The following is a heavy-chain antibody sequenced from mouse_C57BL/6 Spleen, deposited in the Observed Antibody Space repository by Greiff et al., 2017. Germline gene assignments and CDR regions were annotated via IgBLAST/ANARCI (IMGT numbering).Heavy chain of an antibody. CDR1: GFNIKDDY. CDR3: TTNYYCSSYYFDY. V-gene: IGHV14-4*01. D-gene: IGHD1-1*01. CDR2: IDPENGDA. J-gene: IGHJ2*01. Sequence: VQLQQSGAELVRPGASVKLSCTASGFNIKDDYMHWVKQRPAQGLEWIGWIDPENGDAEYASKFQGKATITADTSSNTAYLQLIRLTSEDTAVYDCTTNYYCSSYYFDYWGQGTTLTVSS.